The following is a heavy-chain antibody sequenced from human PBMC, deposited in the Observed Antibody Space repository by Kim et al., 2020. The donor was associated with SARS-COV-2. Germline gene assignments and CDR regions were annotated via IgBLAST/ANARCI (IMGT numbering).Heavy chain of an antibody. CDR2: INHSGST. CDR1: GGSFSGYY. D-gene: IGHD3-3*01. V-gene: IGHV4-34*01. Sequence: SETLSPTCAVYGGSFSGYYWSWIRQPPGKGLEWIGEINHSGSTNYNPSLKSRVTISVDTSKNQFSLKLSSVTAADTAVYYCARKKIYDFWSGPQGGVNAFDIWGQGTMVTVSS. J-gene: IGHJ3*02. CDR3: ARKKIYDFWSGPQGGVNAFDI.